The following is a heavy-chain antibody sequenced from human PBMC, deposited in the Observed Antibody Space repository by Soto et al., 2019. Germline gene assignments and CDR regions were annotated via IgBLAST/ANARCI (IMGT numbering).Heavy chain of an antibody. V-gene: IGHV1-69*01. D-gene: IGHD6-13*01. CDR1: GGTFSIYT. CDR3: ARMASAGTLNWFDP. CDR2: SA. J-gene: IGHJ5*02. Sequence: QVQLVQSGAEVKKPGSSVKVSCKASGGTFSIYTISWVRQAPGQGLEWMGGSANSAQKFQGRLTVTADESTSTVYLELSSLTSEDTAVYYCARMASAGTLNWFDPWGQGTLVTVSS.